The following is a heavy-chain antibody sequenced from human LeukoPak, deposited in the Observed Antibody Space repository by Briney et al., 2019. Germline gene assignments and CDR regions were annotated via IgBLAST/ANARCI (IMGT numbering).Heavy chain of an antibody. Sequence: SETLSLTCTVSGGSISSSSYYWGWIRQPPGKGLEWIGSIYYSGSTYYNPSLKSRVTISVDTSKNQFSLKLSSVTAADTAVYYCARPVSGYGDSLAYYFDYWGQGTLVTVSS. CDR1: GGSISSSSYY. CDR2: IYYSGST. J-gene: IGHJ4*02. V-gene: IGHV4-39*07. CDR3: ARPVSGYGDSLAYYFDY. D-gene: IGHD4-17*01.